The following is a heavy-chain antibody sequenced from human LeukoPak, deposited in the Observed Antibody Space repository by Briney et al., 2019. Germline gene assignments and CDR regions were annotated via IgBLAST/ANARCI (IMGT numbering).Heavy chain of an antibody. J-gene: IGHJ6*02. D-gene: IGHD1-1*01. Sequence: PGASLRLSCAASGFTFSSYAMSWVRQAPGKGLEWVSAISGSGGSTYCADSVKGRFTISRDNSKNTLYLQMNSLRAEDTAVYYCAKEPLQGGYYYYGMDVWGQGTTVTVSS. V-gene: IGHV3-23*01. CDR1: GFTFSSYA. CDR2: ISGSGGST. CDR3: AKEPLQGGYYYYGMDV.